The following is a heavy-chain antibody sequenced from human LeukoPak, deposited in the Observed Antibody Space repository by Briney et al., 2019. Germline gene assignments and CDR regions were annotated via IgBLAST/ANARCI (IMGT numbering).Heavy chain of an antibody. V-gene: IGHV3-48*04. D-gene: IGHD1-20*01. Sequence: GGSLRLSCVASGFTFSSFSMNWVRQVPGKGLEWISYISGSGATIHYADSVKGRFTISRDSASNSLFLQLNSLRAEDTAVYYCARGPHDTNWKFDYWGQGTLVTVSS. CDR3: ARGPHDTNWKFDY. CDR1: GFTFSSFS. CDR2: ISGSGATI. J-gene: IGHJ4*02.